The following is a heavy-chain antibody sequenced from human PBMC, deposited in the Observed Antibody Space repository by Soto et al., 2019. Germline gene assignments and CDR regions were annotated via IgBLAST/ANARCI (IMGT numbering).Heavy chain of an antibody. V-gene: IGHV4-39*01. CDR3: ARHMTTVTVDY. CDR1: GGSISSSSYY. D-gene: IGHD4-17*01. Sequence: QLLESGPGLVKPSETLSLTCTVSGGSISSSSYYWGWIRQPPGKGLEWIGSIYYSGSTYYNPSLKSRVTISVDTSKNQFTLKLSSVTAADTAVYYCARHMTTVTVDYWGQGTLVTVSS. J-gene: IGHJ4*02. CDR2: IYYSGST.